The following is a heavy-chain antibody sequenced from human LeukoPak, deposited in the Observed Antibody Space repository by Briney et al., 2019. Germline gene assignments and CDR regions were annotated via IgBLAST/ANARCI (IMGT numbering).Heavy chain of an antibody. J-gene: IGHJ4*02. CDR3: ASPRAVAGTFDY. CDR1: GYTFTGYY. D-gene: IGHD6-19*01. Sequence: ASVKVSCKASGYTFTGYYMHWVRQAPGQGLEWMGWINPNSGGTNYAQKFQGRVTMTRDTSISTAYMELSRLRSGDTAVYYCASPRAVAGTFDYWGQGTLVTVSS. V-gene: IGHV1-2*02. CDR2: INPNSGGT.